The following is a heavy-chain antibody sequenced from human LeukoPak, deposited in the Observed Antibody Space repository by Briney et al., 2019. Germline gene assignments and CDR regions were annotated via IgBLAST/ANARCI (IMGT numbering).Heavy chain of an antibody. J-gene: IGHJ4*02. V-gene: IGHV4-30-2*01. D-gene: IGHD3-9*01. CDR3: ASELYYDILTGYYKVDY. CDR2: SGST. Sequence: SGSTYYNPSLKSRVTISVDRSKNQFSLKLSSVTAADTAVYYCASELYYDILTGYYKVDYWGQGTLVTVSS.